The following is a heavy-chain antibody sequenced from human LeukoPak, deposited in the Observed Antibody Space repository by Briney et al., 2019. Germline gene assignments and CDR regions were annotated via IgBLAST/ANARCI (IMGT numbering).Heavy chain of an antibody. D-gene: IGHD1-14*01. J-gene: IGHJ4*02. Sequence: QPGRSLRLSCAASAFTFRTYGMHWVRQAPGKELEWVAVISFDANNKYYADSVKGRFTISRDNSKNTLYLQMNSLRAEDTAVYYCAKDRHPARTDGYYFDYWGQGTLVTVSS. CDR1: AFTFRTYG. V-gene: IGHV3-30*18. CDR2: ISFDANNK. CDR3: AKDRHPARTDGYYFDY.